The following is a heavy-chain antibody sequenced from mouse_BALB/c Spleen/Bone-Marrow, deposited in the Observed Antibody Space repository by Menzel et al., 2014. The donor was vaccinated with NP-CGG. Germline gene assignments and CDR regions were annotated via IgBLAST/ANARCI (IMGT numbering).Heavy chain of an antibody. D-gene: IGHD2-14*01. CDR3: ARSGKVRNAMDY. J-gene: IGHJ4*01. CDR2: ISSYYGDA. CDR1: GYTFTDYT. V-gene: IGHV1-67*01. Sequence: QVHLQQPGAELVRPGVSVKISCKGSGYTFTDYTVHWVKRSHTKSLEWIGLISSYYGDATYNQKFKGKATMTVDKSSSTAFLELARLTSEDSAIYYCARSGKVRNAMDYWGQGTSVTVSS.